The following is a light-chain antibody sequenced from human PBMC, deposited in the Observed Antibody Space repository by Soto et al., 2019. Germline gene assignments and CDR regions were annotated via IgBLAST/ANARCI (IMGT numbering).Light chain of an antibody. V-gene: IGKV1-9*01. J-gene: IGKJ4*01. CDR3: QQLYSYPLT. CDR1: QGITSY. CDR2: AAS. Sequence: IQVTQSPSSLSASVGDRVTITCRASQGITSYLAWYQQKPGKAPKLLIYAASALQTGVSSRFSGSGYGTDFALTFSNLQPEDFATYFCQQLYSYPLTFGGGTTVEF.